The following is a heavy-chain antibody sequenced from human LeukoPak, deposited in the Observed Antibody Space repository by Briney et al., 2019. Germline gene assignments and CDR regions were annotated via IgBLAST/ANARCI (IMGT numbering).Heavy chain of an antibody. CDR3: ARGGGYDSSGYYWGYFDY. CDR1: GGSISSGDYY. J-gene: IGHJ4*02. CDR2: IYYSGST. D-gene: IGHD3-22*01. Sequence: SETLSLTCTVSGGSISSGDYYWSWIRQPPGKGLEWIGYIYYSGSTYYNSSLKSRVTISVDTSKNQFSLKLSSVTAADTAVYYCARGGGYDSSGYYWGYFDYWGQGTLVTVSS. V-gene: IGHV4-30-4*01.